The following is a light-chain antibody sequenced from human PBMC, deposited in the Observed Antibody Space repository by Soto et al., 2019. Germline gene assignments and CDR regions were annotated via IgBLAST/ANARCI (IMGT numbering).Light chain of an antibody. V-gene: IGKV1-12*01. J-gene: IGKJ5*01. Sequence: DIQMTQSPSSGSASVGDRVAITCRASQTVHDWLAWYQHKPGKAPKLLIYFVSKLQSGVPSRFSGSGSGTEFTLTINNLQPEDFATYYCQQVVNFPITFGQGTRLEIE. CDR2: FVS. CDR1: QTVHDW. CDR3: QQVVNFPIT.